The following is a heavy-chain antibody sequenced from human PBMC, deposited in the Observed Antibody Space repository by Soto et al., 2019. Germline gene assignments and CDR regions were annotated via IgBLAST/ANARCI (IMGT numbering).Heavy chain of an antibody. CDR1: GFTFSNYA. V-gene: IGHV3-23*01. CDR2: TSGSGAST. J-gene: IGHJ4*02. Sequence: GGSLRLSCAASGFTFSNYAMSWVRQAPGKGLEWVSATSGSGASTYYADSVKGRFTFSRDNSKNTLYLQMNSLRAEDTAVYYCAKDLWRSGLDAFDYWGQGTLVTVSS. CDR3: AKDLWRSGLDAFDY. D-gene: IGHD3-3*01.